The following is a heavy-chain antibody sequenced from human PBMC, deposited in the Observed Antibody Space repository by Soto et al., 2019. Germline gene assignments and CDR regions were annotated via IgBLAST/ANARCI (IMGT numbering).Heavy chain of an antibody. CDR2: ISYDGSNK. V-gene: IGHV3-30*18. CDR1: GFTFSSYG. Sequence: HPGGSLRLSCAASGFTFSSYGMHWVRQAPGKGLEWVAVISYDGSNKYYADSVKGRFTISRDNSKNTLYLQMNSLRAEDTAVYYCAKDTYGDYRFYYYYGMGVWGQGTTVTVSS. D-gene: IGHD4-17*01. CDR3: AKDTYGDYRFYYYYGMGV. J-gene: IGHJ6*02.